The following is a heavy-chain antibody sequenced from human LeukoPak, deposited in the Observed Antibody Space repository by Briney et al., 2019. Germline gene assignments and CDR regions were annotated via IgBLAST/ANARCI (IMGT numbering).Heavy chain of an antibody. J-gene: IGHJ4*02. Sequence: SETLSLTCTVSGGSISSGGYCWSWIRQHPGKGLEWIGYIYYSGSTYYNPSLKSRVTISVDTSKNQFSLKLSSVTAADTAVYYCARSAVGDFWSGYYFDYWGQGTLVTVSS. D-gene: IGHD3-3*01. CDR3: ARSAVGDFWSGYYFDY. CDR1: GGSISSGGYC. V-gene: IGHV4-31*03. CDR2: IYYSGST.